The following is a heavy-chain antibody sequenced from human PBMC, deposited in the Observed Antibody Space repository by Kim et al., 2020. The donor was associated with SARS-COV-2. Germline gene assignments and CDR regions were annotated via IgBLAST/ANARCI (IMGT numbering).Heavy chain of an antibody. Sequence: SETLSLTCTVSGGSICSSYWSWIRQPPGKGLEYIGDIDYSGTNDYNPSLKSRVTLSVDTSKNKLSLRLTPVTPADTAIYYCARGAPIIVYWGQGALVTVS. D-gene: IGHD3-22*01. CDR2: IDYSGTN. CDR1: GGSICSSY. CDR3: ARGAPIIVY. V-gene: IGHV4-59*01. J-gene: IGHJ4*02.